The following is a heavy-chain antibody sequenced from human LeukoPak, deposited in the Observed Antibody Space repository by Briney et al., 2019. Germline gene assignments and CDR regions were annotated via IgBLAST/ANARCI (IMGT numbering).Heavy chain of an antibody. J-gene: IGHJ4*02. CDR1: GFTVSSNY. CDR2: IYNGGST. V-gene: IGHV3-53*01. D-gene: IGHD5-18*01. CDR3: ASYVDTAMGDFDY. Sequence: GGSLRLSCAASGFTVSSNYMSWVRQAPGKGLEWVSVIYNGGSTYYADSVKGRFTISRDNSKNTLYLQMNSLRAEDTAVYYCASYVDTAMGDFDYWGQGTLVTVSS.